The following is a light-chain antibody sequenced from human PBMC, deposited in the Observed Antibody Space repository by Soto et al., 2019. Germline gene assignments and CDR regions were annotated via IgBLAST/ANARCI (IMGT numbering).Light chain of an antibody. J-gene: IGKJ1*01. Sequence: DVVLTQTPLSLPVTLGQPASISCTSNQSLVHSDGNTYFSWLQQRPGQSPRLLIYQISKRFSGAPDRFSGSGAGTDFTLKISRVEAEDVGVYYCMQATQFPWTFGQGTKVDIK. CDR2: QIS. V-gene: IGKV2-24*01. CDR3: MQATQFPWT. CDR1: QSLVHSDGNTY.